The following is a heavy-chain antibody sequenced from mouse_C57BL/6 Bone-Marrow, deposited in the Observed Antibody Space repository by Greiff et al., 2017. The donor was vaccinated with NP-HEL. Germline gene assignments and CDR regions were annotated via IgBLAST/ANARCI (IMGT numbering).Heavy chain of an antibody. CDR1: GYTFTNYW. V-gene: IGHV1-63*01. J-gene: IGHJ1*03. CDR2: IYPGGGYT. CDR3: ARGGFYYYGRGYFEV. Sequence: QVQLQQSGAELVRPGTSVKMSCKASGYTFTNYWIGWAKQSPGHGLEWIGDIYPGGGYTNYYDKFKGKATLTADKSSSTAYMQFSSLTSEDSAIYYCARGGFYYYGRGYFEVWGTGTTVTVSS. D-gene: IGHD1-1*01.